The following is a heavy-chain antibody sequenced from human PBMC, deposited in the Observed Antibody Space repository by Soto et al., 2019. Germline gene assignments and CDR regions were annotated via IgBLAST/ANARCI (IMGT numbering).Heavy chain of an antibody. CDR2: ISGSGGST. V-gene: IGHV3-23*01. Sequence: GGSLRLSCAASGFTFSSYAMSWVRQAPGKGLEWVSAISGSGGSTYYADSVKGRFTISRDNSKNTLYLQMNSLRAEDTAVYYCAKDPRGIAVAGVGGMDVWGQGTTVTVSS. CDR1: GFTFSSYA. CDR3: AKDPRGIAVAGVGGMDV. D-gene: IGHD6-19*01. J-gene: IGHJ6*02.